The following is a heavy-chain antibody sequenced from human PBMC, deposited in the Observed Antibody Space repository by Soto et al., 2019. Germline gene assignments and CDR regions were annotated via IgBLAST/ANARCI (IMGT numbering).Heavy chain of an antibody. CDR1: GGSISSGDYY. CDR3: ARDKITGLFDY. D-gene: IGHD2-8*02. V-gene: IGHV4-34*01. J-gene: IGHJ4*02. Sequence: SETLSLTCAVPGGSISSGDYYWTWIRQPPGTGLEWIGEINHSGSTNYNPSLKSRVTISVDTSKNQFSLKLTSVTAADTAVYYCARDKITGLFDYWGQGTLVTVSS. CDR2: INHSGST.